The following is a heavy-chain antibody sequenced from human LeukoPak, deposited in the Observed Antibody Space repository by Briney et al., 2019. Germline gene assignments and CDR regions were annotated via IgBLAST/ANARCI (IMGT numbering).Heavy chain of an antibody. J-gene: IGHJ4*02. D-gene: IGHD2-2*01. V-gene: IGHV3-11*04. CDR3: VRAPAGLLNFEGDPWVF. CDR2: ISSSGSTI. Sequence: PGGSLRLSCAASGFTFSDYYMSWIRQAPGKGLEGVSYISSSGSTIYYADPVKGRFTISSNNAKNTVYLQMDSLRVEDTAVYYCVRAPAGLLNFEGDPWVFWGQGALVTVSS. CDR1: GFTFSDYY.